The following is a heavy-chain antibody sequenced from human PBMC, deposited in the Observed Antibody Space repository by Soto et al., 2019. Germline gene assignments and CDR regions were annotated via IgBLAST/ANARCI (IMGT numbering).Heavy chain of an antibody. D-gene: IGHD3-16*01. V-gene: IGHV3-33*01. Sequence: GGSLRLSCAASGFTFSNYGMHWVRRAPGKGLEWVAIIWYDGSNKYYADSVKGRFTISRDNSKNTLYLQMNSLRAEYTAVYYCARTGELSFSLDYWGQGTLVTVSS. J-gene: IGHJ4*02. CDR1: GFTFSNYG. CDR3: ARTGELSFSLDY. CDR2: IWYDGSNK.